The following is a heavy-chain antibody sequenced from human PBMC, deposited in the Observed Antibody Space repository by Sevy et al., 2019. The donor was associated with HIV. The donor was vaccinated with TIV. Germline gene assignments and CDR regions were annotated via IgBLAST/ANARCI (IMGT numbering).Heavy chain of an antibody. CDR2: IWYDGSNK. CDR1: GFTFSSYG. J-gene: IGHJ4*02. Sequence: GGSLRLSCAASGFTFSSYGMHWGRQAPGKGLEWVAVIWYDGSNKYYADSVKGRFTISRDNSKNTLYLQMNSLRAEDTAAYYCARALEVGYYDSSGSQVPGYWGQGTLVTVSS. V-gene: IGHV3-33*01. D-gene: IGHD3-22*01. CDR3: ARALEVGYYDSSGSQVPGY.